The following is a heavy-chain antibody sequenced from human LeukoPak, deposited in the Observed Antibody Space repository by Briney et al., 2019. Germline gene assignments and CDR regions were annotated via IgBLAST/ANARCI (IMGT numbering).Heavy chain of an antibody. J-gene: IGHJ5*02. Sequence: PGGSLRLSCVASGLTLSNPWMTWVRQAPGKGLEWVANIKKDGSETYYVDSVRGRFTVSRDNDKNSLYLEMNSLRDEDTAVYYCLQYNSENTWGQGTLVTVSS. CDR1: GLTLSNPW. CDR2: IKKDGSET. D-gene: IGHD1-14*01. V-gene: IGHV3-7*01. CDR3: LQYNSENT.